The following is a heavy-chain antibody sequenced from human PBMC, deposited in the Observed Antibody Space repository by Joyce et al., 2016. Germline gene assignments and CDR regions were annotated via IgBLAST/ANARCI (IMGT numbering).Heavy chain of an antibody. J-gene: IGHJ4*02. D-gene: IGHD4-23*01. CDR3: ARDLYLTTVERGNY. CDR2: ISGADTT. Sequence: EVQLVESGGGLIQPGGSLRLSCAAFGFIVSSNYMTWVRQAPGKGLEWVSVISGADTTHYADSVKGRFTISRDNSKNTLYLQMNSLRAEDTAVYYCARDLYLTTVERGNYWGQGTLVTVSS. V-gene: IGHV3-53*01. CDR1: GFIVSSNY.